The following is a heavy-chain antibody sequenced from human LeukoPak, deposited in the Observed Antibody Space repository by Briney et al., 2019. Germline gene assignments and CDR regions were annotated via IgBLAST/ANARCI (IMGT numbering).Heavy chain of an antibody. D-gene: IGHD6-19*01. CDR3: AAVAGLGNAFDI. Sequence: VASVKVSCKTSGYSFILYGISWVRQAPGQGPEWMGWISTSTGDTKYTQKFQGRVTMTRDTSISTAYMELSRLRSDDTAVYYCAAVAGLGNAFDIWGQGTMVTVSS. CDR1: GYSFILYG. CDR2: ISTSTGDT. V-gene: IGHV1-18*01. J-gene: IGHJ3*02.